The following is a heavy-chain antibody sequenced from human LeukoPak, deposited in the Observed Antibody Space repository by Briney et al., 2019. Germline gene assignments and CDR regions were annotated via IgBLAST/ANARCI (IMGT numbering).Heavy chain of an antibody. J-gene: IGHJ5*02. Sequence: GESLKISSRGSGYSFTSYWISWGRRLPGKGLEWWGIIYTGDSDTRYNPSFQGGVPISATKSISTDYLQWSSLKASDTAMYYCARYGRFLGNTKKNWFDPWGQGTLVTVSS. CDR3: ARYGRFLGNTKKNWFDP. D-gene: IGHD3-3*01. CDR1: GYSFTSYW. V-gene: IGHV5-51*01. CDR2: IYTGDSDT.